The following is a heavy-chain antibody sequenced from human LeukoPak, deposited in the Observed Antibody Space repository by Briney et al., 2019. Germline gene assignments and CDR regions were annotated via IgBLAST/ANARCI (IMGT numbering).Heavy chain of an antibody. D-gene: IGHD2-2*02. Sequence: AASVKVSCKASGYTFTSYDINWVRQATGQGLEWMGWMNPNSGNTGYAQKFQGRVTMTRNTSISTAYMELSSLRSEDTAVYYCARGGPPPPCCSSTSCYRGDNWFDPWGQGTLVTVSS. CDR3: ARGGPPPPCCSSTSCYRGDNWFDP. CDR1: GYTFTSYD. CDR2: MNPNSGNT. J-gene: IGHJ5*02. V-gene: IGHV1-8*01.